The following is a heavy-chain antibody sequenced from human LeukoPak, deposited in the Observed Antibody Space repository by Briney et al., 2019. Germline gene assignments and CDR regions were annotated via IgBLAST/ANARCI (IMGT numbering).Heavy chain of an antibody. CDR3: AKDSKIVGATFRSYHYMDV. CDR2: IRGSGDRT. J-gene: IGHJ6*03. D-gene: IGHD1-26*01. Sequence: GGSLRLSCAASGFTFSSYAMSWVRQAPGKGLEWVSAIRGSGDRTHYADSVKCRFTISRDNSKNTLYLQMNSLRAEDTAVYYCAKDSKIVGATFRSYHYMDVWGKGTAVTVSS. V-gene: IGHV3-23*01. CDR1: GFTFSSYA.